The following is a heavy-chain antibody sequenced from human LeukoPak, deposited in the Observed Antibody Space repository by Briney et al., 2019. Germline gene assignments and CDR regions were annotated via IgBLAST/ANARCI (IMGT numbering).Heavy chain of an antibody. CDR2: IYYSGST. V-gene: IGHV4-59*01. Sequence: SEILSLTCTVSGGSISSYYWSWIRQPPGKGLEWIGYIYYSGSTNYSPSLKSRLTISVDTSKNQFSLKLSSVTAADTAVYYCARTYGSSGLGYFDLWGRGTLVTVSS. D-gene: IGHD6-13*01. CDR3: ARTYGSSGLGYFDL. J-gene: IGHJ2*01. CDR1: GGSISSYY.